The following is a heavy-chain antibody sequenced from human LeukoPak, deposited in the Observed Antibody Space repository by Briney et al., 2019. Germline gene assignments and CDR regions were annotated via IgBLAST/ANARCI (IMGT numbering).Heavy chain of an antibody. CDR1: GGSISSGDYY. D-gene: IGHD2-15*01. CDR2: IYSSGST. Sequence: SETLSLTCTLSGGSISSGDYYWSWIRQPPGKGLEWIGYIYSSGSTYYNPSLKSRVTISVDTSKNQFSLKLSSVTAADTAVYYCARQYCSGGSCADYWGQGTLVTVSS. CDR3: ARQYCSGGSCADY. V-gene: IGHV4-30-4*01. J-gene: IGHJ4*02.